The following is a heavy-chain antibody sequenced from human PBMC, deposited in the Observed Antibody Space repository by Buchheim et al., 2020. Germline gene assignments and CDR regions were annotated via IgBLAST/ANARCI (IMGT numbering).Heavy chain of an antibody. CDR1: GFTFSSYW. V-gene: IGHV3-7*01. Sequence: EVQLVESGGGLVQPGGSLRLSCAASGFTFSSYWMSWVRQAPGKGLEWVANIKQDGSEKYYVDSVKGRFTISRDNAKNSLYLQMNSLRAEDTAVYYCAKDLGLGYCSGGSCYSSSKVNWSNWFDPWGQGTL. J-gene: IGHJ5*02. CDR2: IKQDGSEK. D-gene: IGHD2-15*01. CDR3: AKDLGLGYCSGGSCYSSSKVNWSNWFDP.